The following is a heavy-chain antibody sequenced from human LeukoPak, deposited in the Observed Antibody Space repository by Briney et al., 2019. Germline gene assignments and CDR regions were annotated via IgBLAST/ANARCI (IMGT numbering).Heavy chain of an antibody. CDR1: GYTFTSYG. Sequence: ASVKVSCKASGYTFTSYGISWVRQAPGQGLEWMGWISAYNGNTNYAQKLQGRVTMTTDKSTSTAYMELSSLRSEDTAVYYCASLRSAVTAALDYWGQGTLVTVSS. J-gene: IGHJ4*02. V-gene: IGHV1-18*01. D-gene: IGHD4-11*01. CDR2: ISAYNGNT. CDR3: ASLRSAVTAALDY.